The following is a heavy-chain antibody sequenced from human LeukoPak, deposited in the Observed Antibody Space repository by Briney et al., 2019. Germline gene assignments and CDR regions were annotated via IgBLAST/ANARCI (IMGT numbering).Heavy chain of an antibody. V-gene: IGHV4-34*01. Sequence: PSETLSLTCAVYGGSFSGYYWSWIRQPPGKGLEWIGEINHSGSTNYNPSLKSRVTISVDTSKNQFSLKLSSVTAADTAVYYCARHVAGGDYYFDYWGQGTLVTVSS. CDR3: ARHVAGGDYYFDY. D-gene: IGHD1-14*01. CDR1: GGSFSGYY. CDR2: INHSGST. J-gene: IGHJ4*02.